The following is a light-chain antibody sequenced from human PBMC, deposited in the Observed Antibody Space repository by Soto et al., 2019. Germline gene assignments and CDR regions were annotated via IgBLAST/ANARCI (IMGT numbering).Light chain of an antibody. CDR1: LSVSSNY. V-gene: IGKV3-20*01. CDR3: HQYCNLPPGT. Sequence: EIVLTQSPGTLSLSPGERATLSCRASLSVSSNYLAWYQQKPGQAPRFLFYGASSRASGIPDRFSGSGSGTDYTLFISRSEREDFAVYSCHQYCNLPPGTFGQANKVEIK. CDR2: GAS. J-gene: IGKJ1*01.